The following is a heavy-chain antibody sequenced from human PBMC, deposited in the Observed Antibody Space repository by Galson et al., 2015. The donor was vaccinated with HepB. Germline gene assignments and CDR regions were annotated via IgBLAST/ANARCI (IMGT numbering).Heavy chain of an antibody. CDR1: GGTFSSYA. V-gene: IGHV1-69*13. CDR2: IIPIFGTA. J-gene: IGHJ4*02. Sequence: SVKVSCKASGGTFSSYAISWVRQAPGQGLEWMGGIIPIFGTANYAQKFQGRVTITADESTSTAYMELSSLRSEDTAVYYCARHPRQQDYGGNHLFDYWGQGTLVTVSS. D-gene: IGHD4-23*01. CDR3: ARHPRQQDYGGNHLFDY.